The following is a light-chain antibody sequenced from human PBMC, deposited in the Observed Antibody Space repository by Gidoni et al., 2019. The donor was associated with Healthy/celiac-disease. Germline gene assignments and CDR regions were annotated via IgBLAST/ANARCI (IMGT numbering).Light chain of an antibody. CDR3: QQYGSSPPVT. J-gene: IGKJ5*01. CDR2: GAS. CDR1: QSVSSSY. V-gene: IGKV3-20*01. Sequence: ELVLTQSPAALSLSPGERATLSCSASQSVSSSYLAWYQQKPGQAPRLLIYGASSRATGIPDRYSGSGSGTDFTLTISRLEPEDFAVYYCQQYGSSPPVTFGQXTRLEIK.